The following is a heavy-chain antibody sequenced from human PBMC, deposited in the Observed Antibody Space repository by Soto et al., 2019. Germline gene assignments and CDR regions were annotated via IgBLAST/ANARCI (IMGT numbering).Heavy chain of an antibody. CDR2: INSDGTTT. CDR3: VRDIR. CDR1: GFTFNNFW. J-gene: IGHJ4*02. Sequence: GSLRLSCAASGFTFNNFWMYWVRQTPEKGLVWVSGINSDGTTTIYADSVKGRFTISRDNAKNTLYLQMNSLTVEDSAIYYCVRDIRWGQGTLVTVSS. V-gene: IGHV3-74*01.